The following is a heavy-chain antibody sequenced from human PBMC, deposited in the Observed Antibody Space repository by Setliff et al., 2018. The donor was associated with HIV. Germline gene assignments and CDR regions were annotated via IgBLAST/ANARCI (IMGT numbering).Heavy chain of an antibody. CDR2: IKQDGSEK. CDR1: GFTFSSNW. V-gene: IGHV3-7*03. Sequence: GGSLRLSCVASGFTFSSNWLSWVRQAPGKGLEWVANIKQDGSEKYYVDPVKGRFTISRDNAKNSLYLQVNNLRAEDTAVYYCARGPSSTHWSPGYFQHWGQGTPVTVSS. D-gene: IGHD2-8*02. J-gene: IGHJ1*01. CDR3: ARGPSSTHWSPGYFQH.